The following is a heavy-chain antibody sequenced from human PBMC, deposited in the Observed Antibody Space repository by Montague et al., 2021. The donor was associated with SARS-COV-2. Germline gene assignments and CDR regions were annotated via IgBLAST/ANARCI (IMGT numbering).Heavy chain of an antibody. CDR1: GFTFSSNW. CDR3: AKGSV. J-gene: IGHJ6*02. Sequence: SLRLSCAATGFTFSSNWMSWVRQAPGKGLEWVANIKPDGSAGYYVDSLKGRFTISRDNAKNSLYLQMNSLRAEDTAVYYCAKGSVWGQGTTVTVSS. CDR2: IKPDGSAG. V-gene: IGHV3-7*01.